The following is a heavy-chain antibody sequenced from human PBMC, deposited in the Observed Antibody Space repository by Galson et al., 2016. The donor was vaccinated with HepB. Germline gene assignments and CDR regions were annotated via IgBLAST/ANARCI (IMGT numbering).Heavy chain of an antibody. CDR3: ARGAERESCRTTSCYTFDY. CDR1: GYTSSNSA. Sequence: SVKVSCKASGYTSSNSAVSWVRQAPGQGLEWVGWIGVFNGNTYYAQKLQGRVTMTTDTSTSTAYMELRSLRSDDTAVYYCARGAERESCRTTSCYTFDYWGQGTLVTVSS. CDR2: IGVFNGNT. D-gene: IGHD2-2*02. J-gene: IGHJ4*02. V-gene: IGHV1-18*01.